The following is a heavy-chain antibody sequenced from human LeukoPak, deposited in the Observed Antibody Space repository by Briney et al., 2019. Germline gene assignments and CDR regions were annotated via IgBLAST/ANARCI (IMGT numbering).Heavy chain of an antibody. V-gene: IGHV4-39*01. D-gene: IGHD1-26*01. CDR2: XYSSXXX. J-gene: IGHJ4*02. Sequence: SETLSLTCTVSGGSISSNAYYWAWIRQPXGXXXEXIXSXYSSXXXXXXXXXXXRVTXSVDTSKNQFSLRLSSVTAADTALYYCAYSGSYGHLGYWGQGIPVTVSS. CDR3: AYSGSYGHLGY. CDR1: GGSISSNAYY.